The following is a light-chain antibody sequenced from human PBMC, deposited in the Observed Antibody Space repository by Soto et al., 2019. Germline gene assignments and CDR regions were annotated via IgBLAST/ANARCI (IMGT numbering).Light chain of an antibody. CDR1: SSDIGGYNY. CDR3: SSYTRTGTSGVV. V-gene: IGLV2-14*03. J-gene: IGLJ2*01. Sequence: QSALTQPASVSGSPGQSITISCTGTSSDIGGYNYVSWYQQHPGKAPKLMIFDVTTRPSGVSNRFSGSKSGNTASLTISGLQTEDEADYYCSSYTRTGTSGVVFGGGTKLTVL. CDR2: DVT.